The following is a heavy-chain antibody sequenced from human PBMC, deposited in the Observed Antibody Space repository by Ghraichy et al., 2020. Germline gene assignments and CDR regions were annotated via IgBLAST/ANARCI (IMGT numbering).Heavy chain of an antibody. J-gene: IGHJ4*02. V-gene: IGHV4-39*02. CDR3: TREYSSSPAD. CDR2: IYYSGTT. D-gene: IGHD6-6*01. Sequence: LSLTCTVSGGSISSGSHHWGWMRQPPGKGLEWIGSIYYSGTTYYNPSLRSRVTISVDTSRNEFSMRLSSLTAADTAVYYCTREYSSSPADWGQGTLVTVSS. CDR1: GGSISSGSHH.